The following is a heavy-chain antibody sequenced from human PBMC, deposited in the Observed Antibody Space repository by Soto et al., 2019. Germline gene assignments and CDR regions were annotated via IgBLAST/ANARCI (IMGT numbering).Heavy chain of an antibody. Sequence: EVQLLESGGGLEQPGGSLRLSCAASGFTFNAYPMTWFRQLLGQGLAWASAIGGSGGNRYYAASVKGRFTISRDNSKDTVELQMNRLRVEDTAVYYCARVASDYINSVDHWGQGILVTVSS. V-gene: IGHV3-23*01. J-gene: IGHJ4*02. CDR2: IGGSGGNR. CDR3: ARVASDYINSVDH. CDR1: GFTFNAYP. D-gene: IGHD4-4*01.